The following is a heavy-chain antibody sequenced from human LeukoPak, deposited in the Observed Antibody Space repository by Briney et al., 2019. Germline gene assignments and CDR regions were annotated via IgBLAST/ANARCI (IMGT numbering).Heavy chain of an antibody. D-gene: IGHD6-13*01. V-gene: IGHV3-30*18. J-gene: IGHJ5*02. Sequence: GGSLRLSCAASGFTFSSYAMSWVRQAPGKGLEWVAVISYDGSNKYYADSVKGRFTISRDNSKNTLYLQMNSLRAEDTAVYYCAKDLIAAAGSYNWFDPWGQGTLVTVSS. CDR3: AKDLIAAAGSYNWFDP. CDR1: GFTFSSYA. CDR2: ISYDGSNK.